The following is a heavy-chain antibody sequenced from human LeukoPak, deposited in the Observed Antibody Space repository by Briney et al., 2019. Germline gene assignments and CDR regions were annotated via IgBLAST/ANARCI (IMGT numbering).Heavy chain of an antibody. CDR2: IKSKSDGGTT. V-gene: IGHV3-15*05. CDR3: TTVTLRPVGL. D-gene: IGHD3-10*01. J-gene: IGHJ4*02. Sequence: PGGSLRLSCAASGFTFGEAWMSWVRQAPGKGLEWVGRIKSKSDGGTTDYAAPVKGRFTISRGDSKNTLFLQINSLKIEDTAVYYCTTVTLRPVGLWGQGTLVTVSS. CDR1: GFTFGEAW.